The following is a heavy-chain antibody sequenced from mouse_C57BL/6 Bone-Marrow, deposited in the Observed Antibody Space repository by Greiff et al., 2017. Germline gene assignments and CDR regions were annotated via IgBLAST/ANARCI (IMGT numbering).Heavy chain of an antibody. J-gene: IGHJ3*01. CDR3: AKLEVTKGFSY. CDR1: GFSLTSYG. D-gene: IGHD2-2*01. V-gene: IGHV2-9*01. CDR2: IWGGGST. Sequence: VQLMESGPGLVAPSPSLSITCTVSGFSLTSYGVDWVRQPPGKGLEWLGVIWGGGSTNYNSALMSRLSIRKDNSKSQAVLKMHSMQTADTAMYYCAKLEVTKGFSYGGQGTLVTVSA.